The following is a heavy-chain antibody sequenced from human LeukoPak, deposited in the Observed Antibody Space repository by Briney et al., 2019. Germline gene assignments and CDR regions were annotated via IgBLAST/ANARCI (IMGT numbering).Heavy chain of an antibody. CDR1: GFTFSSYA. V-gene: IGHV3-30-3*01. Sequence: GGSLRLSCAASGFTFSSYAMHWVRQAPGKGLEWVAVISYDGSNKYYADSVKGRFTISRDNSKNTLYLQMNSLRAEDTAVYYCARDGGGMDVWGQGTTVTVPS. CDR2: ISYDGSNK. J-gene: IGHJ6*02. D-gene: IGHD2-15*01. CDR3: ARDGGGMDV.